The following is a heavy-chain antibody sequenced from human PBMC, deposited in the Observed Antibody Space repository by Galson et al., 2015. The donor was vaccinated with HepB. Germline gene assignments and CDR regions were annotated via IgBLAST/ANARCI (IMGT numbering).Heavy chain of an antibody. J-gene: IGHJ4*02. V-gene: IGHV7-4-1*02. CDR2: INTSTGNP. Sequence: SVKVSCKASGYTFTSYAMNWVRQAPGQGLEWMGWINTSTGNPTYAQGFTGRFVFSLDTSVSTAYLQISNLKAEDTAVYYCASTANSGSYSYYFDYWGQGTLVTVSS. CDR1: GYTFTSYA. D-gene: IGHD1-26*01. CDR3: ASTANSGSYSYYFDY.